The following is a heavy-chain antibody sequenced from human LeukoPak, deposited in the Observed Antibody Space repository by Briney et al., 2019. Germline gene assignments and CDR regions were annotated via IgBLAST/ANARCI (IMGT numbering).Heavy chain of an antibody. CDR2: IYYSGST. Sequence: SETLSLTCTVSGGSISSSSYYWGWIRQPPGKGLEWIGSIYYSGSTYYNPSLKSRVTISVDTSKNQFSLKLSSVPAADTAVYYCGSVDTGYWYFDVWGRGTLVTVSS. CDR3: GSVDTGYWYFDV. V-gene: IGHV4-39*01. J-gene: IGHJ2*01. D-gene: IGHD5-18*01. CDR1: GGSISSSSYY.